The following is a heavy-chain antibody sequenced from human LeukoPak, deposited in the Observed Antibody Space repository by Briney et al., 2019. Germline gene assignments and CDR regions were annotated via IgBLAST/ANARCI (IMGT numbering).Heavy chain of an antibody. CDR2: IYHSGST. J-gene: IGHJ2*01. CDR1: GGSISRRNR. Sequence: SGTLSLTCAVSGGSISRRNRWSWVRQPPGKGLEWIGEIYHSGSTYYNPSLKSRVTISVDTSKNQVSLRLTSVTAADTAVYYCARHSGTFYWYFDLWGRGTLVTVFS. D-gene: IGHD1-26*01. CDR3: ARHSGTFYWYFDL. V-gene: IGHV4-4*02.